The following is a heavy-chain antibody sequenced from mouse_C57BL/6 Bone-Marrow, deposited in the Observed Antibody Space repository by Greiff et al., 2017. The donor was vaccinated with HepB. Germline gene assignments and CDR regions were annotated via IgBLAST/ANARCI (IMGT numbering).Heavy chain of an antibody. CDR3: ARVGTGTQAFAY. D-gene: IGHD4-1*01. CDR1: GYAFSSYW. Sequence: QVQLQQSGAELVKPGASVKISCKASGYAFSSYWMNWVKQRPGKGLEWIGQIYPGDGDTNYNGKFKGKATLTADKSSSTAYMQLSSLTSEDSAVYFCARVGTGTQAFAYWGQGTLVTVSA. J-gene: IGHJ3*01. V-gene: IGHV1-80*01. CDR2: IYPGDGDT.